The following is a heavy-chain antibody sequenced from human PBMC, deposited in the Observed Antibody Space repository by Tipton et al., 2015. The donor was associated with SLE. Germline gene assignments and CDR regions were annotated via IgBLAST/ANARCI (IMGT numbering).Heavy chain of an antibody. CDR3: ARGNWNYQSY. CDR1: GDSISDGAYY. Sequence: TLSTCTVSGDSISDGAYYWSWIRQPAGKALEWIGRVHISGSTNYNPSLKSRVTISVDTSKNQFSLTLSSVTAADTAIYYCARGNWNYQSYWGQGTLVNVSS. CDR2: VHISGST. V-gene: IGHV4-61*02. J-gene: IGHJ4*02. D-gene: IGHD1-7*01.